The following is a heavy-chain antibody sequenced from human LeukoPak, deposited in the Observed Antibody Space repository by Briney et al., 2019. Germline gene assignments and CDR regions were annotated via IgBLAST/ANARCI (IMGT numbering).Heavy chain of an antibody. CDR1: GFTFSSQG. CDR3: ARGGAAGIYGMDV. CDR2: ISYDGSNK. J-gene: IGHJ6*02. Sequence: GGSLRLSCAASGFTFSSQGMHWVRQARGKGLEGVTFISYDGSNKDYADSVKGRFTISRDNSKNTLYLQVDSLRPEDTAVYYCARGGAAGIYGMDVWGQGAIMTVTS. D-gene: IGHD6-13*01. V-gene: IGHV3-30*02.